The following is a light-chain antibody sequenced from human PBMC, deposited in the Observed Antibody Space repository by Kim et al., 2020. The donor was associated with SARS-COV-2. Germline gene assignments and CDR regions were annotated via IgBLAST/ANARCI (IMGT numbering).Light chain of an antibody. CDR2: YDS. J-gene: IGLJ2*01. CDR3: QVWDSGSDHPV. CDR1: NIGDKS. Sequence: PGKTASITCGGDNIGDKSEHWYQQRPGRAPVLVMYYDSDRPSGIPERFSGSNSGNTATLTISRVEAGDEADYYCQVWDSGSDHPVFGGGTQLTVL. V-gene: IGLV3-21*04.